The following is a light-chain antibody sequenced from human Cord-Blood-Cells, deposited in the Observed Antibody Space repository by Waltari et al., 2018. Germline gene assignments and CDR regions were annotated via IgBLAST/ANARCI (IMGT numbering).Light chain of an antibody. J-gene: IGLJ1*01. CDR1: SSDVGSYNL. CDR3: CSYAGSSTLG. Sequence: QSALTQPASVSGSPGQSITISCTGTSSDVGSYNLVSWYQQHPGKAPKLMIYEVSKRPSGVSNRVSGSKSGNTASLTISGLQAEDEADYYCCSYAGSSTLGFGTGTKVTVL. V-gene: IGLV2-23*02. CDR2: EVS.